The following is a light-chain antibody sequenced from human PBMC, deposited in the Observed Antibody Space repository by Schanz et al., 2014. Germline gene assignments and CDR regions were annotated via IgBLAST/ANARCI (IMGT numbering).Light chain of an antibody. CDR1: SSNIGSNY. CDR2: RNN. Sequence: QSVLTQPPSASGTPGQRVTISCSGSSSNIGSNYVYWYQQLPGTAPKLLIYRNNQRPSGVPDRFSGSKSGTSASLAISGLRSEDEADYYCCSYAGSYTWVFGGRTKLTVL. CDR3: CSYAGSYTWV. J-gene: IGLJ3*02. V-gene: IGLV1-47*01.